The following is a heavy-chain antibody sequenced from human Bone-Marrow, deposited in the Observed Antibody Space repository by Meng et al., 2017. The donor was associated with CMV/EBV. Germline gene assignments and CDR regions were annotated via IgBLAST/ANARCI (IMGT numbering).Heavy chain of an antibody. D-gene: IGHD2-15*01. CDR3: ARGWGICSGGSCCPRDYYYYGMDV. J-gene: IGHJ6*02. CDR1: GGTFSSYA. Sequence: SMKVSCKASGGTFSSYAISWVRQAPGQGLEWMGGIIPILGIANYAQKFQGRVTITADKSTSTAYMELSSLRSEDTAVYYCARGWGICSGGSCCPRDYYYYGMDVWGQGTTVTVSS. CDR2: IIPILGIA. V-gene: IGHV1-69*10.